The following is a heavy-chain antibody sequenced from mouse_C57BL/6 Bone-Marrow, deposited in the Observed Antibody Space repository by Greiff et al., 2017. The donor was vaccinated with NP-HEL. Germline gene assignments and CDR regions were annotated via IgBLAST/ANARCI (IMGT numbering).Heavy chain of an antibody. CDR2: ISSGSSTI. CDR3: ARRAQAGAMDY. J-gene: IGHJ4*01. Sequence: EVQVVESGGGLVKPGGSLKLSCAASGFTFSDYGMHWVRQAPEKGLEWVAYISSGSSTIYYADTVKGRFTISRDNAKNTLFLQMTSLRSEDTAMYYCARRAQAGAMDYWGQGTSVTVSS. CDR1: GFTFSDYG. D-gene: IGHD3-2*02. V-gene: IGHV5-17*01.